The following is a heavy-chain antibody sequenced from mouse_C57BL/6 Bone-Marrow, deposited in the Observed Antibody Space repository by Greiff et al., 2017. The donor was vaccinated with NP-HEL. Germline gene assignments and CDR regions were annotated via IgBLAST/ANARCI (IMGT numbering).Heavy chain of an antibody. CDR2: IDPANGNT. J-gene: IGHJ2*01. D-gene: IGHD1-1*01. CDR3: ASGVTTIVAGDYFDY. V-gene: IGHV14-3*01. CDR1: GFNIKNTY. Sequence: VQLQQSVAELVRPGASVKLSCTASGFNIKNTYMHWVKQRPEQGLEWIGRIDPANGNTKYAPKFQGKATITADTSSNTAYLQLSSLTSEDTDIYSCASGVTTIVAGDYFDYWGQGTPLTVSS.